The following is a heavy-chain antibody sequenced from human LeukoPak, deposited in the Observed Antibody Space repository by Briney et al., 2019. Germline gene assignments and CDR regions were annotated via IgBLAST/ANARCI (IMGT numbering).Heavy chain of an antibody. D-gene: IGHD5-18*01. J-gene: IGHJ4*02. CDR2: IYSGGST. V-gene: IGHV3-53*01. CDR1: GVTVSSNY. CDR3: ARGGGHSYGFFDY. Sequence: GGSLRLSCAASGVTVSSNYMSWVRQAPGKGLEWVSVIYSGGSTYYADSVKGRFTLSRDTSKNTLYLQMNSLRAEDTAVYYCARGGGHSYGFFDYWGQGTLVTVSS.